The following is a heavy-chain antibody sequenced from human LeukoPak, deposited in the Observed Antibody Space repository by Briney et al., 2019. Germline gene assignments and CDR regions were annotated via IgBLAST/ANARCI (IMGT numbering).Heavy chain of an antibody. CDR1: GGTFSSYA. V-gene: IGHV1-69*13. Sequence: ASVKVSCKASGGTFSSYATSWVRQAPGQGLEWMGGIIPIFGTANYAQKFQGRVTITADESTSTAYMELSSLRSEDTAVYYCGSYLDALDIWGQGTMVTVSS. J-gene: IGHJ3*02. CDR2: IIPIFGTA. CDR3: GSYLDALDI.